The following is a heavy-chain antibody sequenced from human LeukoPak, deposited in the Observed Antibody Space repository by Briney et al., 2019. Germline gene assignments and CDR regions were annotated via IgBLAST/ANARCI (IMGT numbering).Heavy chain of an antibody. D-gene: IGHD3-9*01. CDR1: GYTFTTYG. V-gene: IGHV1-18*01. J-gene: IGHJ3*02. CDR2: SIGYNGYT. CDR3: ARDSPSITIFGSVGGAFDI. Sequence: GASVKVSCKASGYTFTTYGITWVRQAPGQGLEWVGGSIGYNGYTNYAQKHQGRVTMTTDTSTSTAYMEVWSLRADDTAVYYCARDSPSITIFGSVGGAFDIWGQGTMVTVSS.